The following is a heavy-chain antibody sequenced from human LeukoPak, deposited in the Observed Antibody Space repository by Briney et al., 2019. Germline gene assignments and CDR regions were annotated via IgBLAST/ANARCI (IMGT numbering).Heavy chain of an antibody. CDR1: GGSFSGYY. Sequence: KPSETLSPTCAVYGGSFSGYYWSWIRQPPGKGLEWIGEINHSGSTNYNPSLKSRVTISVDTSKNQFSLKLSSVTAADTAVYYCARGRSKQWLSGYFDLWGRGTLVTVSS. CDR2: INHSGST. D-gene: IGHD6-19*01. CDR3: ARGRSKQWLSGYFDL. J-gene: IGHJ2*01. V-gene: IGHV4-34*01.